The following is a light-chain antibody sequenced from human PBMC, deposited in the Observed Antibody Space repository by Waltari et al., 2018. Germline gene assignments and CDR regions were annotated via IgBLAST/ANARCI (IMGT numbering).Light chain of an antibody. CDR1: QSVLYSSNNKNY. CDR2: WVS. CDR3: QQYYSTPHT. V-gene: IGKV4-1*01. Sequence: DIVMTQSPDSLAVSLGARATFNCKSSQSVLYSSNNKNYLAWYQQKPGQPPKLLIYWVSTRESGVPDRFSGSGSGTDFTLTISSLQAEDVAVYYCQQYYSTPHTFGQGTKLEIK. J-gene: IGKJ2*01.